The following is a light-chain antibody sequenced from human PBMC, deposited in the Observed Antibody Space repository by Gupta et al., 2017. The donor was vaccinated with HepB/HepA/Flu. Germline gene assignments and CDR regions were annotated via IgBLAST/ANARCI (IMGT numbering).Light chain of an antibody. CDR3: FLSHVAVRV. CDR1: SGPVTSGHY. J-gene: IGLJ2*01. CDR2: DTT. Sequence: QDVVTQEPSLTVSPGGTVTLTCGSNSGPVTSGHYTYWFQQKPGQAPRTLIYDTTKTPSWTPARFSGSLRGGKAALVLTGAQPDDEAEYQSFLSHVAVRVFGGGTRLTVL. V-gene: IGLV7-46*01.